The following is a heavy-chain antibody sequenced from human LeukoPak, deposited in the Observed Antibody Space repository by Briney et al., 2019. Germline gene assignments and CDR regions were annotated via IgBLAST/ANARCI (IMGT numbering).Heavy chain of an antibody. CDR1: GYSISSGYY. CDR3: ARWAAPTYYDFWSGYSGFDP. Sequence: PSETLSLTCAVSGYSISSGYYWGWIRQPPGKGLEWIGSIYHSGSTYYNPSLKSRVTISVDTSKNQFSLKLSSVTAADTAVYYCARWAAPTYYDFWSGYSGFDPWGQGTLVTVSS. V-gene: IGHV4-38-2*01. D-gene: IGHD3-3*01. CDR2: IYHSGST. J-gene: IGHJ5*02.